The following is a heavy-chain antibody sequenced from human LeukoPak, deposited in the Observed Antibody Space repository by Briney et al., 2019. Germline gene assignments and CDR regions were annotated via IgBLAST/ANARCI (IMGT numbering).Heavy chain of an antibody. V-gene: IGHV1-18*01. D-gene: IGHD6-19*01. J-gene: IGHJ6*02. CDR1: GYTFTTYG. CDR3: ARIGGKAVTGTGWFDYYGMDV. CDR2: ISGSNGNT. Sequence: ASVKVSCKTSGYTFTTYGISWVRQAPGQGLEWMGWISGSNGNTNHAQKFQGRVTMTTDTSTSTASMELRSLRSDDTAVYYCARIGGKAVTGTGWFDYYGMDVWGQGTTVTVSS.